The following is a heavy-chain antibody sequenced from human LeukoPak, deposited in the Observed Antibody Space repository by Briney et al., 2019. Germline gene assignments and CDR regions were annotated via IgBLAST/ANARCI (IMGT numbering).Heavy chain of an antibody. CDR2: INPNSGDT. V-gene: IGHV1-2*02. CDR3: ASHRISPYYFDY. Sequence: ASVEVSCKASGYIFTGYYMHWVRQAPGQGLEWMGWINPNSGDTNYAQKLQGRVTMTTDTSTSTAYMELRSLRSDDTAVYYCASHRISPYYFDYWGQGTLVTVSS. CDR1: GYIFTGYY. J-gene: IGHJ4*02. D-gene: IGHD3-3*02.